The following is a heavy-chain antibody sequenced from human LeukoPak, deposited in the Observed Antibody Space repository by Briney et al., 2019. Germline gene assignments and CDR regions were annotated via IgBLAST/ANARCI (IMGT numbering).Heavy chain of an antibody. D-gene: IGHD5-12*01. CDR1: GGSISSYY. CDR2: IYYSGST. J-gene: IGHJ4*02. Sequence: SETLSLTCTVSGGSISSYYWSWIRQPPGKGLEWIGYIYYSGSTNYNPSLKSRVTISVDTSKNQFSLKLSSVTAADTAVYYCARVGKLTNFNSGYDYGYWGQGTLVTVSS. CDR3: ARVGKLTNFNSGYDYGY. V-gene: IGHV4-59*01.